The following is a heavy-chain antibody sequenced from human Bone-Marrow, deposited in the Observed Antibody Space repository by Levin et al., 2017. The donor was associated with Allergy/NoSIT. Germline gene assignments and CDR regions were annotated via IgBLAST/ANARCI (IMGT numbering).Heavy chain of an antibody. D-gene: IGHD3-10*01. J-gene: IGHJ6*03. CDR3: ARGPLVQGLLPAHYYYMDV. CDR1: GGSLSGYY. Sequence: SETLSLTCGVKGGSLSGYYWSWIRQSPGKGLEWIGEVNESGHTSENPSLKSRLTMSVDSSKKLFSLRLASVTAADAGLYLCARGPLVQGLLPAHYYYMDVWGEGTTVAVSS. V-gene: IGHV4-34*01. CDR2: VNESGHT.